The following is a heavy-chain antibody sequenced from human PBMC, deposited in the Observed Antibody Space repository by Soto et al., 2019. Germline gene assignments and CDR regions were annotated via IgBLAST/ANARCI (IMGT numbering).Heavy chain of an antibody. CDR3: ARGGRQQLIPTPISYKIDY. CDR1: GGSFGGFC. D-gene: IGHD6-13*01. CDR2: INHSGST. V-gene: IGHV4-34*01. J-gene: IGHJ4*02. Sequence: SETLSLTCAAYGGSFGGFCWRWILQPPGKELEWIGEINHSGSTNYNPSLKSRVTISVDMSKNQFSLKLSSVTAADTAVYYCARGGRQQLIPTPISYKIDYWGQGTLVTVSS.